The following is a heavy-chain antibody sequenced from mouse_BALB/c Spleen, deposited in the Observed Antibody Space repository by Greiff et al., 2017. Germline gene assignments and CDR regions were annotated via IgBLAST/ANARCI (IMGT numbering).Heavy chain of an antibody. CDR1: GFTFSSYG. CDR2: ISSGGSYT. CDR3: ARREDGYYWFAY. V-gene: IGHV5-6*01. D-gene: IGHD2-3*01. J-gene: IGHJ3*01. Sequence: DVQLVESGGDLVKPGGSLKLSCAASGFTFSSYGMSWVRQTPDKRLEWVANISSGGSYTYYPDSVKGRFTISRDNAKNTLYLQMSSLKSEDTAMYYCARREDGYYWFAYWGQGTLVTVSA.